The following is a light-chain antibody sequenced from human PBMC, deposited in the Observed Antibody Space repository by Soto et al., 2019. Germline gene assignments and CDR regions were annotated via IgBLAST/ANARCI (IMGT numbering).Light chain of an antibody. CDR3: QQSYNTPRT. V-gene: IGKV1-39*01. Sequence: DIQMTRSPSSLSASVGDRVTISCRASQNIDTYLNWYQQKPGKGPNLLIYGASNLQSGGPSRFSGSGSGTDFTLTITSLQPEDFATYYCQQSYNTPRTFGQGTKVEVK. CDR2: GAS. CDR1: QNIDTY. J-gene: IGKJ1*01.